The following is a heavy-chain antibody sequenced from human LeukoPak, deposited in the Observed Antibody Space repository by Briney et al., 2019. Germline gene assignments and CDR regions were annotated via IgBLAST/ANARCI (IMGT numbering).Heavy chain of an antibody. J-gene: IGHJ4*02. D-gene: IGHD3-10*01. CDR3: AKKPSGGAYEDY. CDR2: ISSSGAYT. V-gene: IGHV3-23*01. Sequence: PGGSLRLSCATSGFTFSSYAMSWVRQAPGKGLEWVSAISSSGAYTYYADSVKGRFTISRDNSKSTLYLQMNSLRAEDTAVYYCAKKPSGGAYEDYWGQGTLVTVSS. CDR1: GFTFSSYA.